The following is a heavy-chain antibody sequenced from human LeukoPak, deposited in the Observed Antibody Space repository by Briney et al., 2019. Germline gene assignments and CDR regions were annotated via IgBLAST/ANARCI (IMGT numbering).Heavy chain of an antibody. CDR1: GFTFSTYW. D-gene: IGHD1-26*01. Sequence: GGSLRLSCAASGFTFSTYWLAWVRQAPGKGLQGVANIKGDGSEKYHEDSATGRFTISRDNAKNSLYLQMNSLRAEDTAIYDCASYRVSHGMDVWGQGTTVTVSS. CDR3: ASYRVSHGMDV. V-gene: IGHV3-7*01. CDR2: IKGDGSEK. J-gene: IGHJ6*02.